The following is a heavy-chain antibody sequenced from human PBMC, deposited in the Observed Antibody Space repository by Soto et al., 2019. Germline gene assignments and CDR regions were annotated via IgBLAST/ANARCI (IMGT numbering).Heavy chain of an antibody. J-gene: IGHJ6*03. CDR3: AGDLAMVRGVISYYMDV. V-gene: IGHV3-11*01. CDR2: ISSSGSTI. Sequence: GGSLRLSCAASGFTFSDYYMSWIRQAPGKGLEWVSYISSSGSTIYYADSVKGRFTISRDNAKNSLYLQMNSLRAEDTAVYYCAGDLAMVRGVISYYMDVWGKGTTVTVSS. CDR1: GFTFSDYY. D-gene: IGHD3-10*01.